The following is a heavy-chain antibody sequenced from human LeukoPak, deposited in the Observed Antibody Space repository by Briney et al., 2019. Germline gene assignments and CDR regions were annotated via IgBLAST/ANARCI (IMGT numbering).Heavy chain of an antibody. D-gene: IGHD2-15*01. CDR1: GYSFTSYW. CDR2: IYPGDSDT. J-gene: IGHJ3*02. V-gene: IGHV5-51*01. Sequence: GESLKISCKGSGYSFTSYWIGWVRQMPGKGLEWMGIIYPGDSDTRYSPSFQGQVTISADKSISTAYLQWSSLKASDTAVYYCARGSLNCSGGSCYVKDAFDIWGQGTMVTVSS. CDR3: ARGSLNCSGGSCYVKDAFDI.